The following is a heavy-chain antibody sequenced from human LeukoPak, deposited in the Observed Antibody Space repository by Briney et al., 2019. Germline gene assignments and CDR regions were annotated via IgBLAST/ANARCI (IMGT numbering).Heavy chain of an antibody. J-gene: IGHJ4*02. D-gene: IGHD1-26*01. CDR2: ISYDGSNK. CDR1: GFTFSSCA. V-gene: IGHV3-30*04. CDR3: ARAPPKGWELPSDY. Sequence: GRSLRLSCAASGFTFSSCAMHWVRQAPGKGLEWVAVISYDGSNKYYADSVKGRFTISRDNSKNTLYPQMNSLRAEDTAVYYCARAPPKGWELPSDYWGQGTLVTVSS.